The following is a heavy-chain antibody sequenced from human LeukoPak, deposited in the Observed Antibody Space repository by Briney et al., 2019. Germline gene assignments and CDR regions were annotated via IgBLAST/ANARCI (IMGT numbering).Heavy chain of an antibody. Sequence: SETLSLTCTVSGVSMSSSPYYWGWIRQPPGKGLEWIGSIYYSGSTYYSPSLKSRVTISVDTSNNQFSLKLTSVTAADTAVYYCAKSGGYGLIDYWGQGTLVTVSS. CDR1: GVSMSSSPYY. V-gene: IGHV4-39*01. CDR2: IYYSGST. D-gene: IGHD1-26*01. J-gene: IGHJ4*02. CDR3: AKSGGYGLIDY.